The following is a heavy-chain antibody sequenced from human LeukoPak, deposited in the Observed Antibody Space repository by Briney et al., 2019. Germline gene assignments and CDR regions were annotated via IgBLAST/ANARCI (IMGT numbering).Heavy chain of an antibody. D-gene: IGHD2-15*01. CDR2: IIPILGIA. CDR1: GGTFSSYA. CDR3: ARVESGGSCYGY. Sequence: SVKVSCKASGGTFSSYAISWVRQAPGQGLEWMGRIIPILGIANYAQKFQGRVTITADKSTSTAYMELSSLRSEDTAVYYCARVESGGSCYGYWGQGTLVTVSS. J-gene: IGHJ4*02. V-gene: IGHV1-69*04.